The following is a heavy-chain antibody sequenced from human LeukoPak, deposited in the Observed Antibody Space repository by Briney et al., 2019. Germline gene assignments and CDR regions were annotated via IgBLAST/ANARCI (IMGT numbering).Heavy chain of an antibody. CDR1: GYSFTSYW. CDR3: ARRGYCTNGVCYPDSVDY. V-gene: IGHV5-51*01. D-gene: IGHD2-8*01. CDR2: IYPGDSDT. J-gene: IGHJ4*02. Sequence: GEPLKISCKGSGYSFTSYWIGWVRQMPGKGLEWMGIIYPGDSDTRYRPSFQGQVTISADKSISTAYLQWSSLKASDTAMYYCARRGYCTNGVCYPDSVDYWGQGTLVTVSA.